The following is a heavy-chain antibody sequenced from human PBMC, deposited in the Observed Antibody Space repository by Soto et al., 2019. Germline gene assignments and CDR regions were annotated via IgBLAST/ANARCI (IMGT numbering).Heavy chain of an antibody. V-gene: IGHV3-30-3*01. D-gene: IGHD3-22*01. CDR3: ARVPHYYWQFHYYYGMDV. CDR1: GFTFSSYA. CDR2: ISYDGSNK. Sequence: PGGSLRLSCAASGFTFSSYAMHWVRQAPGKGLEWVAVISYDGSNKYYADSVKGRFTISRDNSKNTLYLQMNSLRAEDTAVYYCARVPHYYWQFHYYYGMDVRGQGTTVTVSS. J-gene: IGHJ6*02.